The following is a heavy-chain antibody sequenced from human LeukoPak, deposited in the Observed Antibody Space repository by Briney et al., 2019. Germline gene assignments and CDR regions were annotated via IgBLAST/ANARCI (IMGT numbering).Heavy chain of an antibody. V-gene: IGHV3-7*01. CDR1: GFTFSSYG. CDR2: IKQDGSEK. Sequence: GGSLRLSCAASGFTFSSYGMHWVRQAPGKGLEWVANIKQDGSEKYYVDPVKGRFTISRDNAKNSLYLQMNSLRAEDTAVYYCARGRGLTIFGVISWFDPWGQGTLVTVSS. J-gene: IGHJ5*02. D-gene: IGHD3-3*01. CDR3: ARGRGLTIFGVISWFDP.